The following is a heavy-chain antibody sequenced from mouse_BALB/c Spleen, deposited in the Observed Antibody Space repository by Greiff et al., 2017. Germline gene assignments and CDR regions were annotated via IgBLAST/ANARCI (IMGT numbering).Heavy chain of an antibody. CDR2: IYPSDSYT. Sequence: QVQLQQPGAELVRPGASVKLSCKASGYTFTSYWINWVKQRPGQGLEWIGNIYPSDSYTNYNQKFKDKATLTVDKSSSTAYMQLSSPTSEDSAVYYCTRGGTGYYFDYWGQGTTLTVSS. D-gene: IGHD3-3*01. CDR1: GYTFTSYW. CDR3: TRGGTGYYFDY. J-gene: IGHJ2*01. V-gene: IGHV1-69*02.